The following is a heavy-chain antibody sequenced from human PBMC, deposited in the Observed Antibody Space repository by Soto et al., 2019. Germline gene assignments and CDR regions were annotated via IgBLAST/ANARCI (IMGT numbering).Heavy chain of an antibody. J-gene: IGHJ6*02. CDR2: ISYDGSNK. CDR3: AKDFPGYYYYYGMDV. CDR1: GFTFSSYG. Sequence: GGSLRLSCAASGFTFSSYGMHWVRQAPGKGLEWVAVISYDGSNKYYADSVKGRFAISRDNSKNTLYLQMNSLRAEDTAVYYCAKDFPGYYYYYGMDVWGQGTTVTVSS. V-gene: IGHV3-30*18.